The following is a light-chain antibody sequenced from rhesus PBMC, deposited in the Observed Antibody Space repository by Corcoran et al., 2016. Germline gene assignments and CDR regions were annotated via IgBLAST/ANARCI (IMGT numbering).Light chain of an antibody. CDR1: QNINSN. V-gene: IGKV1S8*01. CDR3: QHYYNDPLT. Sequence: IQMTQSPSALSASVGDRVTISCRASQNINSNLAWYQQKPGKAPRLLNYTTSRLQTGVPSRFSGSGSGTDFTLTISSLQPEDSATYYCQHYYNDPLTFGGGTKVELK. CDR2: TTS. J-gene: IGKJ4*01.